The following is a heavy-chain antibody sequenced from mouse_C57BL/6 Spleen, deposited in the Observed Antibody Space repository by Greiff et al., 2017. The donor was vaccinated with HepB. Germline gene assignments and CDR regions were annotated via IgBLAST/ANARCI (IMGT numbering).Heavy chain of an antibody. Sequence: VKLVESGAELVKPGASVKISCKASGYAFSSYWMNWVKQRPGKGLEWIGQIYPGDGDTNYNGKFKGKATLTADKSSSTAYMPRSSLTSEDSAVYFCARGDYGNIDYWGQGTTLTVSS. V-gene: IGHV1-80*01. J-gene: IGHJ2*01. D-gene: IGHD2-1*01. CDR3: ARGDYGNIDY. CDR2: IYPGDGDT. CDR1: GYAFSSYW.